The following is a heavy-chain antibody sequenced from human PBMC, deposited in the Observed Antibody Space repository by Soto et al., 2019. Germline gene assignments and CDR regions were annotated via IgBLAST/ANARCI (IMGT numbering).Heavy chain of an antibody. CDR3: ARHAQGFWSGYYTGYYYYYYMDV. CDR1: GGSISSGGYY. Sequence: PSETLSLTCTVSGGSISSGGYYWSWIRQHPGKGLEWIGYIYYSGSTYYNPSLKSRVTISVDTSKNQFSLKLSSVTAADTAVYYCARHAQGFWSGYYTGYYYYYYMDVWGKGTTVTVSS. CDR2: IYYSGST. D-gene: IGHD3-3*01. V-gene: IGHV4-31*03. J-gene: IGHJ6*03.